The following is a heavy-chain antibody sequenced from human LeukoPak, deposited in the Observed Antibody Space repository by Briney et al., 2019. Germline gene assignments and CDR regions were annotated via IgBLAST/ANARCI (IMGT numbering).Heavy chain of an antibody. D-gene: IGHD2-2*01. CDR3: ARGYCSGTSCYYFDY. V-gene: IGHV1-2*02. CDR1: GYTFTGYY. Sequence: ASVKVSCKPSGYTFTGYYMHWVRQAPGQGIEWMGWINPNSGGSNYAQKFQGRVTMTRDTSIRTVYMDLSRLRSDDSVVYYCARGYCSGTSCYYFDYWGQGTLVTVSS. CDR2: INPNSGGS. J-gene: IGHJ4*01.